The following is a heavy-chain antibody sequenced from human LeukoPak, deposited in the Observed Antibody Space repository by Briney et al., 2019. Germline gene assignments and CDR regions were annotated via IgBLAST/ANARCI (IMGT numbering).Heavy chain of an antibody. CDR3: AEGIVVVISGNAFDI. CDR1: GFTFSDYY. J-gene: IGHJ3*02. D-gene: IGHD3-22*01. V-gene: IGHV3-11*01. Sequence: GGSLRLSCAASGFTFSDYYMSWIRQAPGKGLEWVSYISSSGSTIYYADSVKGRFTISRDNAKNSLYLQMNSLRAEDTAVYYCAEGIVVVISGNAFDIWGQGTMVTVSS. CDR2: ISSSGSTI.